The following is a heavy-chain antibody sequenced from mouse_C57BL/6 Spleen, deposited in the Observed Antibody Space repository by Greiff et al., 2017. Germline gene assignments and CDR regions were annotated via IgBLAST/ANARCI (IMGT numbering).Heavy chain of an antibody. CDR2: IDPETGGP. Sequence: QVQLKESGAELVRPGASVTLSCKASGYTFTDYEMHWVKQTPVHGLEWIGAIDPETGGPAYNQKFKGKAILTADKSSSTAYMELRSLTSEDSAVYYYTPIYYYGSSDFDYWGQGTTLTVSS. J-gene: IGHJ2*01. CDR1: GYTFTDYE. CDR3: TPIYYYGSSDFDY. D-gene: IGHD1-1*01. V-gene: IGHV1-15*01.